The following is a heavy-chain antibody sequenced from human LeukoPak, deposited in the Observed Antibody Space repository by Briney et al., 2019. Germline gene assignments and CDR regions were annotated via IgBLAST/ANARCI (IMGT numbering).Heavy chain of an antibody. J-gene: IGHJ4*02. CDR2: IYTSGST. V-gene: IGHV4-4*07. CDR1: GGSISSYY. CDR3: ARGRYYYDSSGYLKYFDY. D-gene: IGHD3-22*01. Sequence: PSGTLSLTCTVSGGSISSYYWSWIRQPAGKGLEWIGRIYTSGSTNYNPSLKSRVTMSVDTSKNQFSLKLSSVTAADTAVYYCARGRYYYDSSGYLKYFDYWGQGTLVTVSS.